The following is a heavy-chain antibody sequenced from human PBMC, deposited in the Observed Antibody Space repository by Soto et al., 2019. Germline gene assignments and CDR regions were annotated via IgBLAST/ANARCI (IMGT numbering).Heavy chain of an antibody. V-gene: IGHV1-18*01. J-gene: IGHJ4*02. CDR1: GYTFTSYG. D-gene: IGHD6-19*01. CDR3: ARVPSGWKVFDY. CDR2: ISAYNGNT. Sequence: ASVKASCKASGYTFTSYGISWVRQAPGQALEWMGWISAYNGNTNYAQKLQGRVTMTTDTSTSTAYMELRSLRSDDTAVYYCARVPSGWKVFDYWGQGTLVTVSS.